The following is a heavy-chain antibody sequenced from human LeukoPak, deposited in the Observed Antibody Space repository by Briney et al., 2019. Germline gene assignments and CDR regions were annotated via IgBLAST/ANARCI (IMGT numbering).Heavy chain of an antibody. CDR2: MNPNSGNT. Sequence: EASVKVSCKASGYTFTSYDINWVRQATGQGLEWMGWMNPNSGNTGYAQKFQGRVTITRNTSISTAYMELRSLRSEDTAVYYCAHDYGDYRGAFDIWGQGTMVTVSS. D-gene: IGHD4-17*01. V-gene: IGHV1-8*03. CDR1: GYTFTSYD. J-gene: IGHJ3*02. CDR3: AHDYGDYRGAFDI.